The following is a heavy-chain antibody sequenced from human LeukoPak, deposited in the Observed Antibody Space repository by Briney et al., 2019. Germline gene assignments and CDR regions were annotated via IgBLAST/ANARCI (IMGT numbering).Heavy chain of an antibody. Sequence: SVKVSCKASGGTFSSYAISWVRQAPGQGLEWMGGIIPIFGTANYAQKFQGRVTITADESASTAYMELSSLRSEDTAVYYCARDQDCSGGTCYSPNFDDWGQGTQVTVSS. CDR3: ARDQDCSGGTCYSPNFDD. V-gene: IGHV1-69*01. CDR2: IIPIFGTA. D-gene: IGHD2-15*01. CDR1: GGTFSSYA. J-gene: IGHJ4*02.